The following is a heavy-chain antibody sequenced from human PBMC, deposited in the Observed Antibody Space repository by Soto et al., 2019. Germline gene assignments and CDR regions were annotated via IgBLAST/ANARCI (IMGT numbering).Heavy chain of an antibody. D-gene: IGHD5-18*01. J-gene: IGHJ4*02. CDR1: GGSVSSFC. CDR3: ARWIQLNRAFEA. V-gene: IGHV4-59*02. Sequence: SETLSLTCYVSGGSVSSFCCTWIRQHPGKGLEWIAYVYSSGSTYYNPSLKSRVAISLDTSKNQFSLSLTSVTVADTAVYYCARWIQLNRAFEAWGQGTLVTVSS. CDR2: VYSSGST.